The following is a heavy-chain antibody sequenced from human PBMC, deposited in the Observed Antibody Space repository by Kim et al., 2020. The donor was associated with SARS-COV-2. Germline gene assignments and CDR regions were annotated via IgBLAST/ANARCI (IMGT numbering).Heavy chain of an antibody. CDR2: ISIYGTTA. D-gene: IGHD3-10*01. CDR1: GFIFSNFC. CDR3: ARPSSSHFDF. J-gene: IGHJ4*02. Sequence: GGSLRLSCAASGFIFSNFCMHWVRQAPGKGLEWVAFISIYGTTAIYADSVRGRFTISRDYSENKLYLQMDSLSAGDTAVYYCARPSSSHFDFWGQGTLVNVSS. V-gene: IGHV3-33*05.